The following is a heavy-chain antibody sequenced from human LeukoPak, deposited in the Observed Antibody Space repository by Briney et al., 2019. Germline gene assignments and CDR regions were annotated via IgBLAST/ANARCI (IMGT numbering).Heavy chain of an antibody. D-gene: IGHD6-13*01. CDR2: IISSSSYI. CDR3: ARDSGGYSSSWYEVGSDY. Sequence: PGGSLRLSCAASGFTFSSYSMKWVRQAPGRGLEWVSSIISSSSYIYYADSVKGPFTISRDNAKNSLYLQMNRLRAEDTAVYYCARDSGGYSSSWYEVGSDYWGQGTLVTVSS. CDR1: GFTFSSYS. V-gene: IGHV3-21*01. J-gene: IGHJ4*02.